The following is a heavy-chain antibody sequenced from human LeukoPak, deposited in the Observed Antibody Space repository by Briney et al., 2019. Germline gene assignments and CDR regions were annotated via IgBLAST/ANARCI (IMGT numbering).Heavy chain of an antibody. CDR3: ARTAKVSGYEYRPKTFYV. Sequence: PSETLSLTCGVYGGSFSGYFWSWIRQPPGKGLEWIGEVSDSGRTNCKSSLKSRVTISLDTSKNQLSLKVISVTAADTAVYYCARTAKVSGYEYRPKTFYVWGQRKMGTV. V-gene: IGHV4-34*01. J-gene: IGHJ3*01. CDR2: VSDSGRT. CDR1: GGSFSGYF. D-gene: IGHD5-12*01.